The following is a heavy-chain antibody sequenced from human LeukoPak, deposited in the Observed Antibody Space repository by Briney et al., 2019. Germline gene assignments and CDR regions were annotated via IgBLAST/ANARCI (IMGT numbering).Heavy chain of an antibody. Sequence: GGSLRLSCAASGFTFSSYWMSWVRQAPGKGLEWVANIKQDGSEKYYVDSVKGQFTISRDNAKNSLYLQMNSLRAEDTAVYYCARAGVEMATITDFDYWGQGTLVTVSS. J-gene: IGHJ4*02. CDR3: ARAGVEMATITDFDY. V-gene: IGHV3-7*01. CDR1: GFTFSSYW. CDR2: IKQDGSEK. D-gene: IGHD5-24*01.